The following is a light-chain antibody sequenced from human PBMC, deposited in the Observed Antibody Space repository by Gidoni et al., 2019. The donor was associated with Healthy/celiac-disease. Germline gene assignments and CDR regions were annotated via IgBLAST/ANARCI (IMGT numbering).Light chain of an antibody. Sequence: EIVLSQSPGTLSLSPGERATLSGRSSQSVSSSYLAWYQQKPGQAPRLLIYGSSSRATDIPDRFSGSGSGTDFTLTISRLEPEDFAVYYCQRYGSSPPWTFGQGTKVEIK. CDR1: QSVSSSY. V-gene: IGKV3-20*01. CDR2: GSS. J-gene: IGKJ1*01. CDR3: QRYGSSPPWT.